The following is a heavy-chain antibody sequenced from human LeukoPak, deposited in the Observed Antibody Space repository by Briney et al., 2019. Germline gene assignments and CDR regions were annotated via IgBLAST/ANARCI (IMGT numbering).Heavy chain of an antibody. D-gene: IGHD3-10*01. V-gene: IGHV3-20*04. Sequence: GGSLRLSCAASGFTFDDYGMSWVRQAPGKGLEWVSGINWNGGSTGYADSVKGRFTISRDNAKNSLYLQMNSLRAEDTALYYCARIDGYGSGSYYIFDYWGQGTLVTVSS. CDR2: INWNGGST. J-gene: IGHJ4*02. CDR3: ARIDGYGSGSYYIFDY. CDR1: GFTFDDYG.